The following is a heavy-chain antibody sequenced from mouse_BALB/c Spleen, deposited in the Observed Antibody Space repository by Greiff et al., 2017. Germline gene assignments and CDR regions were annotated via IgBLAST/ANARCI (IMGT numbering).Heavy chain of an antibody. CDR3: ARGTGDYFDY. CDR2: ISDGGSYT. J-gene: IGHJ2*01. D-gene: IGHD4-1*01. V-gene: IGHV5-4*02. Sequence: EVMLVESGGGLVKPGGSLKLSCAASGFTFSDYYMYWVRQTPEKRLEWVATISDGGSYTYYPDSVKGRFTISRDNAKNNLYLQMSSLKSEDTAMYYCARGTGDYFDYWGQGTTLTVSS. CDR1: GFTFSDYY.